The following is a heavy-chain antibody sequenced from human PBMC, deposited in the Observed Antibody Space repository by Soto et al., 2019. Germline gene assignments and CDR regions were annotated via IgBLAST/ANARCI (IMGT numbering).Heavy chain of an antibody. CDR2: IYYSGST. CDR1: GGSISSYY. V-gene: IGHV4-59*01. J-gene: IGHJ6*03. CDR3: ASGGYCSGGSCYWRDYYYYYYMDV. Sequence: SETLSLTCTVSGGSISSYYWSWIRQPPGKGLEWIGYIYYSGSTNYNPSLKSRVTISVDTSKNQFSLKLSSVTAADTAVYYCASGGYCSGGSCYWRDYYYYYYMDVWGKGTTVTVSS. D-gene: IGHD2-15*01.